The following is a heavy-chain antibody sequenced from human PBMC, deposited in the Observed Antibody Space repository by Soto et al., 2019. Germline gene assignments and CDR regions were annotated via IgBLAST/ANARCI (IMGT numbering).Heavy chain of an antibody. CDR2: IRSKANSYAT. J-gene: IGHJ3*02. CDR3: TRQGDAFDI. Sequence: EVQLVESGGGLVQPGGSLKLSCAASGFTFSGSAMHWVRQASGKGLEWVGRIRSKANSYATAYAASVKGRFTISRDDSKNTAYLQMNSLKTEDTAVYYCTRQGDAFDIWGQGTMVTVSS. V-gene: IGHV3-73*02. CDR1: GFTFSGSA.